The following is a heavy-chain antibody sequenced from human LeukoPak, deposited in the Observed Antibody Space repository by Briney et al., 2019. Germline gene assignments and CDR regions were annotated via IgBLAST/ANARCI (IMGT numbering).Heavy chain of an antibody. CDR3: ARMKPSSWGGGPCDC. V-gene: IGHV1-2*02. CDR2: INPNSGGT. Sequence: ASVKVSCKASGYTFTGYYMHWVRQAPGQGLEWMVWINPNSGGTNYAQKFQGRVTMTRDTSISTAYMELSRLRSDDTAVYYCARMKPSSWGGGPCDCWGPGTLVTVSS. J-gene: IGHJ4*02. CDR1: GYTFTGYY. D-gene: IGHD6-13*01.